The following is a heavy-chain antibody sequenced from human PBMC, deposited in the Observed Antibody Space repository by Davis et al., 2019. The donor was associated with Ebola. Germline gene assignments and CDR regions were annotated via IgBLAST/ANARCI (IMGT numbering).Heavy chain of an antibody. CDR1: GFTFSSYS. J-gene: IGHJ3*02. CDR2: ISYDGSNK. D-gene: IGHD2-15*01. CDR3: ARVIVVVVAADAFDI. V-gene: IGHV3-30*03. Sequence: GESLKISCAASGFTFSSYSMNWVRQAPGKGLEWVAVISYDGSNKYYADSVKGRFTISRDNSKNTLYLQMNSLRAEDTAVYYCARVIVVVVAADAFDIWGQGTMVTVSS.